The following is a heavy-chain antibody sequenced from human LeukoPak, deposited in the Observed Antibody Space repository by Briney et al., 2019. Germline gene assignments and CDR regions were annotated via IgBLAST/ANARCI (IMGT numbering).Heavy chain of an antibody. CDR1: GYTCTGCY. CDR3: ARGPGRRIVVAVATEWFDP. CDR2: INPNSGCT. J-gene: IGHJ5*02. D-gene: IGHD6-19*01. V-gene: IGHV1-2*04. Sequence: ASVKVSCKASGYTCTGCYMHWARHAPGQGLEWMGWINPNSGCTNYAHKFQGWVTMTRDTSISTAYMGLSRLRSDDTAVSYWARGPGRRIVVAVATEWFDPWGQGTLVTVSS.